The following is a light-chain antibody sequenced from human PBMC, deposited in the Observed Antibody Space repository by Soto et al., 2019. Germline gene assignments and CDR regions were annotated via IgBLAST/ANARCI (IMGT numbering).Light chain of an antibody. V-gene: IGKV3-20*01. CDR2: AAS. CDR3: QQYGSSLYT. J-gene: IGKJ2*01. Sequence: EIVLTQSPGTLSLSPGDRATLSCRASQTVSSTYLAWYQQKPGQAPRLLIYAASTRGTGIPDRFSGSGSGTDFTLTISRLEPEDFAVYYCQQYGSSLYTFGQGTKLEIK. CDR1: QTVSSTY.